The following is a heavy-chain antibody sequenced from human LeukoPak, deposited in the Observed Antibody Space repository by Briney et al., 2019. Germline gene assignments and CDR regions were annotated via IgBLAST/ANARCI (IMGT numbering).Heavy chain of an antibody. CDR1: GFTFDDYG. D-gene: IGHD2-15*01. CDR3: EDGIRDYYYYYMDV. J-gene: IGHJ6*03. CDR2: IHWNGDTT. V-gene: IGHV3-20*01. Sequence: PGGSLRLSCTAPGFTFDDYGMNWVRQAPGKGLDWISGIHWNGDTTNYAASVEGRFTISRDNAKNSLYLQMNSLRAEDTALYQAEDGIRDYYYYYMDVWGKGTTVTVSS.